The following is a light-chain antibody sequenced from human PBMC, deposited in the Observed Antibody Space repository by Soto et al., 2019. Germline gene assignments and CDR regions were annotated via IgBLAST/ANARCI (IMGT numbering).Light chain of an antibody. CDR1: QSVGSY. J-gene: IGKJ1*01. CDR3: QQRNTWPRT. V-gene: IGKV3-11*01. Sequence: EIVLTQSPATLSLSPGERATLSCRSSQSVGSYLAWYQQKPGQAPSLLISDTSNRATGVPARFSGSGSGTDFTLTISSLEPEDFAVYYCQQRNTWPRTFGQGTKVEI. CDR2: DTS.